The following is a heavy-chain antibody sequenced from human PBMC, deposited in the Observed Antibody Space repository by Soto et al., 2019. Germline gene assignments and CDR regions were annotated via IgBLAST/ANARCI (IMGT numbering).Heavy chain of an antibody. D-gene: IGHD5-12*01. J-gene: IGHJ4*02. V-gene: IGHV4-31*03. Sequence: QVQLQESGPGLVKPAQTLSLTCTVSGDSITRGDYFWSWIRQRPGKGLEWIGYIYYSGSTSYNPSLRSRVTISLDTSKTQFSLELDSVTAADTAVYYCATLYNGYEQGYFDYWGQGALVSVSS. CDR3: ATLYNGYEQGYFDY. CDR1: GDSITRGDYF. CDR2: IYYSGST.